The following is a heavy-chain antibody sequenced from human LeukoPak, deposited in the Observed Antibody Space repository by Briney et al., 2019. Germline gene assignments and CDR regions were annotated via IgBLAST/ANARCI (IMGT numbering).Heavy chain of an antibody. CDR3: ARKNSYNYRRPNWFDP. CDR1: GGSFSGYY. V-gene: IGHV4-34*01. J-gene: IGHJ5*02. CDR2: INHSGST. D-gene: IGHD5-24*01. Sequence: SETLSLTCAVYGGSFSGYYWSWIRQPPGKGLEWIGEINHSGSTNYNPSLKSRVTISVDTSKNQFSLKLSSVTAADTAVYYCARKNSYNYRRPNWFDPWGQGTLVTVSS.